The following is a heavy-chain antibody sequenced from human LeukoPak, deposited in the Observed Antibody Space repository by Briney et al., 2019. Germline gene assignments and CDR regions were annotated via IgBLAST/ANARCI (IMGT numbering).Heavy chain of an antibody. CDR1: GYTITNNY. D-gene: IGHD3-3*01. V-gene: IGHV7-4-1*02. J-gene: IGHJ3*02. CDR2: INTNTGNP. Sequence: ASVKVSCKASGYTITNNYMHWVRQAPGQGLEWMGWINTNTGNPTYAQGFTGRFVFSLDTSVSTAYLQISSLKAEDTAVYYCARDQTEITIFGVVIIGHAFDIWGQGTMVTVSS. CDR3: ARDQTEITIFGVVIIGHAFDI.